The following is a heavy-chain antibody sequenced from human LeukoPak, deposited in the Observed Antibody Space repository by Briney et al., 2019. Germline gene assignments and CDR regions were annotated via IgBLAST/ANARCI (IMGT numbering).Heavy chain of an antibody. V-gene: IGHV3-64D*09. CDR3: VKITSVTGGDC. Sequence: PGGSLRLSCSASGFTFSAYSMYWVRQAPGRGLECVSGISNNGGSSFYADSVKGRFTISRDNSKNPLYLQMSSLRAEDTAVYYCVKITSVTGGDCWGQGTRLTVSS. J-gene: IGHJ4*02. D-gene: IGHD1-14*01. CDR2: ISNNGGSS. CDR1: GFTFSAYS.